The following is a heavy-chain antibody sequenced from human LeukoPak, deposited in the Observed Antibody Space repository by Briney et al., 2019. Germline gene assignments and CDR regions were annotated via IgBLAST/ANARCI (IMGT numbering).Heavy chain of an antibody. Sequence: ASVKVSCKASGYTFTSYYMHWVRQAPGQGLEWMGIINPSGGSTRYAQKFQGRVTMTSDTSTSTVYMELSSLRCEDTAVYYFGRGGYYYVSGSSYLDSSGHETLVTVSS. D-gene: IGHD3-10*01. V-gene: IGHV1-46*01. J-gene: IGHJ4*01. CDR3: GRGGYYYVSGSSYLDS. CDR2: INPSGGST. CDR1: GYTFTSYY.